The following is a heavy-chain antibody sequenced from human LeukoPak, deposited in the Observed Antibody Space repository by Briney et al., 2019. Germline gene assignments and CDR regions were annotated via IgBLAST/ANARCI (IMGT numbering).Heavy chain of an antibody. D-gene: IGHD3-10*01. CDR2: IYSAGRT. V-gene: IGHV3-66*01. CDR3: ARDIGRGAFDY. Sequence: PGGSLRLSCAVSGFTVSRNYMSWVRQAPGKGLEWVSVIYSAGRTYYADSVKGGFTISRDNSKNTLYLQMNSLRAEDTAVYYCARDIGRGAFDYWGQGTLVTVSS. CDR1: GFTVSRNY. J-gene: IGHJ4*02.